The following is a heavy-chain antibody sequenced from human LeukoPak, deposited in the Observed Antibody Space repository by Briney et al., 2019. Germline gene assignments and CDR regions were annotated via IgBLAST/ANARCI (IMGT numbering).Heavy chain of an antibody. D-gene: IGHD6-13*01. V-gene: IGHV3-23*01. Sequence: PGGSLRLSCAASGFTFSSYAMSWVRQAPGKGLEWVSGISGSGGSTYYADSVKGRFTISRDNSKNTVYLQMSSLRAEDTAVYYRAKDPFGSSWYPDYWGQGALVTVSS. CDR1: GFTFSSYA. CDR2: ISGSGGST. J-gene: IGHJ4*02. CDR3: AKDPFGSSWYPDY.